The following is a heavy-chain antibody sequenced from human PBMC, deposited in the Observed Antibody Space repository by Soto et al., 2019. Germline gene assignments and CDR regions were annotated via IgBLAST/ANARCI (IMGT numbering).Heavy chain of an antibody. CDR2: IKQDGSEK. J-gene: IGHJ4*02. CDR3: ARDEPSGTYWG. D-gene: IGHD1-26*01. CDR1: GFTFSSYW. V-gene: IGHV3-7*04. Sequence: GGSLRLSCAASGFTFSSYWMSWVRQAPGKGLECVANIKQDGSEKYYLDSVKGRFTTSRDNAKNSLSLQMNSLTVEDTAVYFCARDEPSGTYWGWGQGTLVTVSS.